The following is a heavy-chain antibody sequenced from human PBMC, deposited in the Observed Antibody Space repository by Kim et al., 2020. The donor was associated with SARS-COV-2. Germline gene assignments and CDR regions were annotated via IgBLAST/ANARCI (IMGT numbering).Heavy chain of an antibody. Sequence: ADSVKGRFTISRDNSKNTLYLQMNSLRAEDTAVYYCARVQHEEPYWYFDLWGRGTLVTVSS. D-gene: IGHD1-26*01. CDR3: ARVQHEEPYWYFDL. J-gene: IGHJ2*01. V-gene: IGHV3-30*03.